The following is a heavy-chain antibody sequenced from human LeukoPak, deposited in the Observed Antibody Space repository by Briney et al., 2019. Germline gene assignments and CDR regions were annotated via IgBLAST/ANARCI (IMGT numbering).Heavy chain of an antibody. CDR1: GFTFISYS. CDR2: ISSSGSDK. V-gene: IGHV3-21*05. Sequence: GGSLRLSCAVSGFTFISYSMSWVRQAPGKGLEWVSYISSSGSDKYYPDSVKGRFTISRDNAKNSLYLQMNSLRAEDTAVYYCARRTSGAYAIWGQGTKVTVSS. J-gene: IGHJ3*02. CDR3: ARRTSGAYAI.